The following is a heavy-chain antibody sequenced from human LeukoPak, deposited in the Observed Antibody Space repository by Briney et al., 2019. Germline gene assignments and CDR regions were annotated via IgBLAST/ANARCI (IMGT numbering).Heavy chain of an antibody. Sequence: GGSLRLSCSASGFTFDDYAMHWVRQAPGKGLEWVSGINWNSGSIGYADSVKGRFTISRDNAKNSLYLQMTSLRVEDTAFYYCARVGEGAAKDWGQGTLVTVSS. J-gene: IGHJ4*02. D-gene: IGHD1-26*01. CDR3: ARVGEGAAKD. CDR1: GFTFDDYA. CDR2: INWNSGSI. V-gene: IGHV3-9*01.